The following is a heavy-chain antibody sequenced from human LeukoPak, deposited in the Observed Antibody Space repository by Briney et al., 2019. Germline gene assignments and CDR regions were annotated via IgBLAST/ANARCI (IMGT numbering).Heavy chain of an antibody. Sequence: GRSLRLSCAASGFTFSSCAMHWVRQAPGKGLEWVAVISYDGSNKYYADSVKGRFTISRDNSKNTLYLQMNSLRAEDTAVYYCARDRGLYNMVRGVIGASLYYWGQGTLVTVSS. CDR1: GFTFSSCA. CDR2: ISYDGSNK. CDR3: ARDRGLYNMVRGVIGASLYY. D-gene: IGHD3-10*01. V-gene: IGHV3-30*04. J-gene: IGHJ4*02.